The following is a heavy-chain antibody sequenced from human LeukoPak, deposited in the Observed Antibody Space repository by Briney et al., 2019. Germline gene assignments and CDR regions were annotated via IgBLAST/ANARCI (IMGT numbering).Heavy chain of an antibody. V-gene: IGHV3-21*01. J-gene: IGHJ4*02. D-gene: IGHD3-22*01. CDR2: ISSSSSDI. Sequence: GGSLRLSCEASGFTFSYYNMNWVRQAPGKGLEWVSSISSSSSDIYYADSLKGRFTISRDNSKSSLYLQMNSLRVEDTAVYYCVRNPSSGDYTELRYWGQGILVSVSS. CDR1: GFTFSYYN. CDR3: VRNPSSGDYTELRY.